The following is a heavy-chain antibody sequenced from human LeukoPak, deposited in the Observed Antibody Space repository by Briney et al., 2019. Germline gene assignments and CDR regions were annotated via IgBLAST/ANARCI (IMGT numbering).Heavy chain of an antibody. J-gene: IGHJ4*02. D-gene: IGHD6-19*01. V-gene: IGHV1-69*13. Sequence: GASVKVSCKASGGTFSSYTISRVRQAPGQGLEWMGGIIPIFGTANYAQKFQGRVTITADESTSTAYMELSSLRSEDTAVYYCAREPGIAVAVTPMDYWGQGTLVTVSS. CDR3: AREPGIAVAVTPMDY. CDR1: GGTFSSYT. CDR2: IIPIFGTA.